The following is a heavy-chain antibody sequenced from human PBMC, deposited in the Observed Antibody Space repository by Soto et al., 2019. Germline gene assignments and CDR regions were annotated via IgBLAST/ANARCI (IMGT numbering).Heavy chain of an antibody. V-gene: IGHV1-3*01. Sequence: ASVKVSCKASGYTFTSYAMHWVRQAPGQRLEWMGWINAGYGNTKYSQKFQGRVTITRDTSASTAYMELSSLRSEDTAVYYCAGTPAYNWNDPFDYWGQGTLVTVSS. CDR3: AGTPAYNWNDPFDY. J-gene: IGHJ4*02. CDR2: INAGYGNT. D-gene: IGHD1-20*01. CDR1: GYTFTSYA.